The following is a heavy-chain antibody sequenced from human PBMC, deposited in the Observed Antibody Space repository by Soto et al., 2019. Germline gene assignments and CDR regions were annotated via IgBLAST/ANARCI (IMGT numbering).Heavy chain of an antibody. D-gene: IGHD6-19*01. CDR3: AKDGPGTRLAGSYFDY. J-gene: IGHJ4*02. V-gene: IGHV3-43*01. CDR2: ISWDGGST. Sequence: GGSLRLSCAASGFTFDDYTMHWVRQAPGKGLEWVSLISWDGGSTYYADSVKGRFTISRDNSKNSLYLQMNSLRTEDTALYYCAKDGPGTRLAGSYFDYWGQGTLVTVSS. CDR1: GFTFDDYT.